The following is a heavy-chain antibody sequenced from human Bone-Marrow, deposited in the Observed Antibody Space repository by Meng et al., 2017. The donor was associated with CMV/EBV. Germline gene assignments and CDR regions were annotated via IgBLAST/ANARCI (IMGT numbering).Heavy chain of an antibody. CDR2: AYYRSQWYN. J-gene: IGHJ5*01. CDR3: AREVLVKSSPWYWNVFDS. CDR1: GDSVSTNSAA. Sequence: SQTLSLTCAIPGDSVSTNSAAWNWIRQSPSRGLEWLGRAYYRSQWYNDYGISVKSRITINADTSRNQFSLQLNSVTPEDTAVYYCAREVLVKSSPWYWNVFDSWGQGALVTVSS. D-gene: IGHD6-13*01. V-gene: IGHV6-1*01.